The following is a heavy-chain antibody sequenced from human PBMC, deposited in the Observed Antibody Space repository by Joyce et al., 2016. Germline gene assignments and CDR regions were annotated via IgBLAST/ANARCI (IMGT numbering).Heavy chain of an antibody. Sequence: EVQLLESGGGLVQPGGSLRLSCAASGLTFSSYAMGWGRQAPGKGLEWVSTSSASGGSTYYADSVKGRFTISRDNSEDSLYLHMNSLRAEDTAVYYCATWAPTNYDFWSGYSYYFDNWGQGTLVTVSS. J-gene: IGHJ4*02. CDR3: ATWAPTNYDFWSGYSYYFDN. CDR1: GLTFSSYA. D-gene: IGHD3-3*01. CDR2: SSASGGST. V-gene: IGHV3-23*01.